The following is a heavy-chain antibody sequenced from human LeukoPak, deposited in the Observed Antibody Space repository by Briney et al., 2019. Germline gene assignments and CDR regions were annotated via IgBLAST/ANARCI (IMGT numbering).Heavy chain of an antibody. V-gene: IGHV4-61*02. D-gene: IGHD6-13*01. Sequence: PSETLSLTCTVSGGSISSSSYYWSWIRQPAGKGLEWIGRIYTSGSTNYNPSLKSRVTMSVDTSKNQFSLKLSSVTAADTAVYYCARERAEPYSSSWYPPRWFDPWGQGTLVTVSS. CDR3: ARERAEPYSSSWYPPRWFDP. CDR1: GGSISSSSYY. J-gene: IGHJ5*02. CDR2: IYTSGST.